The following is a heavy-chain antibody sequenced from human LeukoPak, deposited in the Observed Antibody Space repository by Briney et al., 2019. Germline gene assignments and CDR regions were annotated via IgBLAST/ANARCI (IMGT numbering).Heavy chain of an antibody. V-gene: IGHV3-23*01. D-gene: IGHD2-15*01. J-gene: IGHJ4*02. CDR1: GFTFSNYA. CDR2: IGNSGTST. Sequence: GGSLTLSCAASGFTFSNYAMSWVRQPPGKGLEWVSGIGNSGTSTNYADSVKGRLTISRNNSKDTLFLQMNSLRAEDTAVYFCAQTRFISPRYCFDYWGQGTLVTVSS. CDR3: AQTRFISPRYCFDY.